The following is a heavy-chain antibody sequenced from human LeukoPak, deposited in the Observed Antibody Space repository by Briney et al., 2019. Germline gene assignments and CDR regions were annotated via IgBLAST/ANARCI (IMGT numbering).Heavy chain of an antibody. CDR3: VRDRHGDYSFDH. CDR2: ISSSGDNT. CDR1: GLIFSSYA. Sequence: PGGSLRLSCAASGLIFSSYAMYWVRQPPGRGLQWVAGISSSGDNTYYSDAVKGRFTISRDNSQNMVYLQMSSLRVEDTADYYCVRDRHGDYSFDHWGQGILVTVSS. D-gene: IGHD4-17*01. V-gene: IGHV3-23*01. J-gene: IGHJ4*02.